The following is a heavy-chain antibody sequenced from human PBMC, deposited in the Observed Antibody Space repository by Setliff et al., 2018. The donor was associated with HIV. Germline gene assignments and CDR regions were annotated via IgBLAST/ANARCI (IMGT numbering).Heavy chain of an antibody. V-gene: IGHV4-38-2*01. J-gene: IGHJ4*02. D-gene: IGHD2-2*01. CDR2: INHNKSS. Sequence: LSLTCGVSGYSISSGYYWGWIRQPPGKGLEWIGEINHNKSSDYNPSLKSRVTMSVDTSKNQFSLKVKSVTAADTAVYYCARQKKSSSWSPNDYWGQGTLVTVSS. CDR1: GYSISSGYY. CDR3: ARQKKSSSWSPNDY.